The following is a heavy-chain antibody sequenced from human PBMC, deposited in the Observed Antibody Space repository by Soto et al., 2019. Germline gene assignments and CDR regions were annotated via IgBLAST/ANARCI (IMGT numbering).Heavy chain of an antibody. CDR2: IYWNDDK. V-gene: IGHV2-5*01. D-gene: IGHD1-26*01. J-gene: IGHJ3*02. Sequence: QITLKESGPPLVKPTQTLTLTCTFSGFSLSTRAVGVGWIRQPPGKALEWLALIYWNDDKRYSPSLKNRLTITKDTSKNHVVLTMTNMDPVDTATYYCAHRHELGSFDIWGQGTKVTVSS. CDR1: GFSLSTRAVG. CDR3: AHRHELGSFDI.